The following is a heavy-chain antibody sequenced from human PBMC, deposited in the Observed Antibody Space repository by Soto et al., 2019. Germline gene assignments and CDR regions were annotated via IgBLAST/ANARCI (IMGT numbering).Heavy chain of an antibody. D-gene: IGHD1-1*01. CDR3: ARGRGTGTTYAFDI. CDR1: GGSFSGYY. J-gene: IGHJ3*02. CDR2: INHSGST. V-gene: IGHV4-34*01. Sequence: SETLSLTCAVYGGSFSGYYWSWIRQPPGKGLEWIGEINHSGSTNYNPSLKSRVTISVDTSKNQFSLKLSSVTAADTAVYYCARGRGTGTTYAFDIWGQGTMVTVSS.